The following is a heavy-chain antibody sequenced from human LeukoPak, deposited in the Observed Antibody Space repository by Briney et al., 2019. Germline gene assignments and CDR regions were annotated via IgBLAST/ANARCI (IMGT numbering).Heavy chain of an antibody. D-gene: IGHD3-22*01. V-gene: IGHV3-23*01. Sequence: GGSLRLSCAASGFTFSSYAMSWVRQAPGKGLKWVSAISGSGGSTYYADSVKGRFTISRDNSKNTLYLQMNSLRAEDTAVYYCATQGEYYDSSGYQFPFDYWGQGTPVTVSS. CDR2: ISGSGGST. CDR1: GFTFSSYA. J-gene: IGHJ4*02. CDR3: ATQGEYYDSSGYQFPFDY.